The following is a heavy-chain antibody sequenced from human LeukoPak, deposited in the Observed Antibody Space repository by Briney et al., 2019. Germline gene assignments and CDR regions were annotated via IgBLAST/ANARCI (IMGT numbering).Heavy chain of an antibody. D-gene: IGHD6-19*01. Sequence: PSGTLSLTCAVSGDSISSSNWWTWVRQSPGKGLEYIGEVHHSGRTKYNPSLRSRITISVDKSNNQFSLRLISVTATDTGVYYCASDHSGWLGLGYWGQGTLVSVSS. CDR1: GDSISSSNW. CDR2: VHHSGRT. J-gene: IGHJ4*02. CDR3: ASDHSGWLGLGY. V-gene: IGHV4-4*02.